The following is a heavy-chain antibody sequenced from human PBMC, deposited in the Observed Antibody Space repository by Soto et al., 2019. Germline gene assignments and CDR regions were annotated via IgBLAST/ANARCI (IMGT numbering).Heavy chain of an antibody. Sequence: ESGGGVVQPGRSLRLSCAASGFTFSSYALHWVRQAPGKGLEWVAVISSDGTNKYYADSVKGRFTISRDNSKDTLYLQMNSLRAEDTAVFYCARVYYYDSSDSNYWGQGTLVTVSS. D-gene: IGHD3-22*01. CDR3: ARVYYYDSSDSNY. CDR1: GFTFSSYA. J-gene: IGHJ4*02. CDR2: ISSDGTNK. V-gene: IGHV3-30-3*01.